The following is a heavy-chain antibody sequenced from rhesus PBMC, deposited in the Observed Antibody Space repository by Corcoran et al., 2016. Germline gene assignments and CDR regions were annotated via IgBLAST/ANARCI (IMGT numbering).Heavy chain of an antibody. CDR3: ARTPYNFWSPFDY. Sequence: QLQLQESGPGLVKPSETLSLTCAVSGGSLSSNYWSWIRQPPGKGLVWIGRSSGRGGSTDYNHTIKSRVTISTETAKNKFSLKLSAVTAADTAVYYCARTPYNFWSPFDYWGQGVLVTVSS. J-gene: IGHJ4*01. V-gene: IGHV4-173*01. D-gene: IGHD3-3*01. CDR2: SSGRGGST. CDR1: GGSLSSNY.